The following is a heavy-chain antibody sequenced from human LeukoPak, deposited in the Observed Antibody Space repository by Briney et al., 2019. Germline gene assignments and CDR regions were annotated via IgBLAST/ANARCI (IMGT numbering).Heavy chain of an antibody. D-gene: IGHD3-22*01. CDR3: TRDGDDKSGNYRFYFDY. CDR2: ITSSSSYI. J-gene: IGHJ4*02. CDR1: GFTLSSST. V-gene: IGHV3-21*01. Sequence: GGSLRLSCAASGFTLSSSTMNWVRQAPGKGLEWVSSITSSSSYIYYADSAKGRFTISRDNAKKSLYLQMNSLRAEDTAVYFCTRDGDDKSGNYRFYFDYWGQGTLVTVSS.